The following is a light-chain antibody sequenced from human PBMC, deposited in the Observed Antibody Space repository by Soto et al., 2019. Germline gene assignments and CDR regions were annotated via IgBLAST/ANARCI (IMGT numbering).Light chain of an antibody. Sequence: EIVMTQSPATLSVSPGERATLSCSASQNVDSNYLAWYQQKPGQAPRIIIFAASGRATGIPDRFSGSGSGTDFTLTISRLEPEDIAVYYCQQYGSLSWTFGQGTKVDI. CDR1: QNVDSNY. CDR2: AAS. V-gene: IGKV3-20*01. J-gene: IGKJ1*01. CDR3: QQYGSLSWT.